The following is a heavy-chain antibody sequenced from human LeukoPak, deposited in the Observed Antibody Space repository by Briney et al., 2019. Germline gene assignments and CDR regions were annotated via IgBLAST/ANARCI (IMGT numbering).Heavy chain of an antibody. D-gene: IGHD3-22*01. V-gene: IGHV3-53*01. Sequence: GGSLRLSCAASGFTVSSNYMSWVRQAPGKGLEWVSVIYSGGSTYYADSVKGRFTISRDNSKNTLYLQMNSLRAEDTAVYYCAREVDYYDSSGYYPSRYIQHWGQGTLVTVSS. J-gene: IGHJ1*01. CDR1: GFTVSSNY. CDR2: IYSGGST. CDR3: AREVDYYDSSGYYPSRYIQH.